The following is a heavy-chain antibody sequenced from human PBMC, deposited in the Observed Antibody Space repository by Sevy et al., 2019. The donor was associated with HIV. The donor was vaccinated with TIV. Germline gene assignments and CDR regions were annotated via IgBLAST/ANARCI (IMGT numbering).Heavy chain of an antibody. CDR1: GFTFSSYG. D-gene: IGHD3-22*01. V-gene: IGHV3-33*01. J-gene: IGHJ3*02. CDR2: IWYDGSNK. CDR3: ARVSTYYYDSSGYFGAFDI. Sequence: GGSLRLSCAASGFTFSSYGMHWVRQAPGKGLEWVAVIWYDGSNKYYADSVKGRFTISRDNSKSTLYLQMNSLRAEDTAVYYCARVSTYYYDSSGYFGAFDIWGQGTMVTVSS.